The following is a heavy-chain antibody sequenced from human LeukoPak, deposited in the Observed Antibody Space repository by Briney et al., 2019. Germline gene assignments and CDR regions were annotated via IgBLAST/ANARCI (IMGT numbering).Heavy chain of an antibody. CDR2: IYYSGST. D-gene: IGHD3-22*01. J-gene: IGHJ4*02. V-gene: IGHV4-59*01. CDR3: ARGSSGKDDSSGYYRY. CDR1: GGSISSYY. Sequence: PSETLSLTCTVSGGSISSYYWSWIRQPPGKGLEWIGYIYYSGSTNYNPSLKSRVTISVDTSKNQFSLKLSSVTAADTAVCYCARGSSGKDDSSGYYRYWGQGTLVTVSS.